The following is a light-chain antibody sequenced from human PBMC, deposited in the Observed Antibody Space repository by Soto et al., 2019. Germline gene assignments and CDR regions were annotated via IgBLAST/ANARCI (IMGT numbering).Light chain of an antibody. CDR1: SSNIGSNT. J-gene: IGLJ2*01. CDR2: SNN. CDR3: AAWDDSLNGVV. V-gene: IGLV1-44*01. Sequence: QSVLTQPPSASGTPGQRVTISCSGSSSNIGSNTVNWYQQLPGTAPKLLIYSNNQRPSGVPDRFSGSKSGTSASLAISGLQDEDEDDYYCAAWDDSLNGVVFGGGTKLTVL.